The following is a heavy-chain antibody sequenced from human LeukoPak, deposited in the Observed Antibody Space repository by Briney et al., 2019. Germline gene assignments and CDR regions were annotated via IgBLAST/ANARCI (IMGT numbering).Heavy chain of an antibody. J-gene: IGHJ5*02. CDR2: ISSGSSSI. D-gene: IGHD1-26*01. V-gene: IGHV3-48*02. CDR1: GFXFSTYS. CDR3: ARVVAGIVWFDP. Sequence: GGSLRLSCAASGFXFSTYSMNWVRQAPGKGLEWVSYISSGSSSIYYADSVKGRFTISRDNAKNSLFLQLNSLRDEDTAVYYCARVVAGIVWFDPWGQGTLVSVSS.